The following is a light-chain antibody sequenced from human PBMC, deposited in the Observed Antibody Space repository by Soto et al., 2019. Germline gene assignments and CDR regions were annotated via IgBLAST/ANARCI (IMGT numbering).Light chain of an antibody. CDR2: DAS. CDR3: QQRSNWPPKLT. J-gene: IGKJ4*01. V-gene: IGKV3-11*01. Sequence: EIVWTQSPATLSLSPGERATLSCRASQSISSYLAWYQQKPGQAPRLLIYDASNRATGIPARFSGSGSGTDFNLTISSLEPEDFAFYYCQQRSNWPPKLTFGGGTKVEIK. CDR1: QSISSY.